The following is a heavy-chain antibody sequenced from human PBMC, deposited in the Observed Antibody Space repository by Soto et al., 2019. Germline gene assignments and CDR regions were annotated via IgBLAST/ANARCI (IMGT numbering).Heavy chain of an antibody. D-gene: IGHD6-25*01. CDR3: AKELKSGWLGPNDAFDI. V-gene: IGHV1-18*01. CDR1: GYTFTRYG. J-gene: IGHJ3*02. CDR2: INPYNGDT. Sequence: QVQLVQSGAEVKKPGASVKVSCKASGYTFTRYGITWVRQAPGQGLEWMGWINPYNGDTNYAQKLQARVTMTTDKSTSTAYMELRSLRSDDTAVYYCAKELKSGWLGPNDAFDIWGQGTMVTVSS.